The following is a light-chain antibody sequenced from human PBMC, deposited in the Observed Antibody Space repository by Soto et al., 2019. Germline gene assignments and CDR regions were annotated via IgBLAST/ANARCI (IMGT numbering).Light chain of an antibody. V-gene: IGLV2-14*02. CDR2: EVS. CDR3: SSHTSSSTLV. Sequence: QSVLTQPASVSGSPGQSITISCTGTNSDVGTHNLVSWYQQHPGKAPKLMIYEVSNWPSGVSNRFSGSKSGNTASLTISGLQAEDEADYYCSSHTSSSTLVFGGGTKVTVL. CDR1: NSDVGTHNL. J-gene: IGLJ2*01.